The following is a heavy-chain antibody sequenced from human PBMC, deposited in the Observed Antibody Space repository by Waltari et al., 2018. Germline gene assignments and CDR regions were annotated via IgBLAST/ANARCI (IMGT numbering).Heavy chain of an antibody. V-gene: IGHV6-1*01. Sequence: QVQLQQSGPGLVKPSQTLPPTCAVSGASVSVHCAAAWNWIRQSPSRGLEWLGRTYYRSKWSNEYVVSVRSRITINPDTSKNQFSLHLNSVTPEDTAVYYCARGSSSSFDSWGQGILVTVSS. CDR2: TYYRSKWSN. CDR1: GASVSVHCAAA. D-gene: IGHD6-13*01. J-gene: IGHJ4*02. CDR3: ARGSSSSFDS.